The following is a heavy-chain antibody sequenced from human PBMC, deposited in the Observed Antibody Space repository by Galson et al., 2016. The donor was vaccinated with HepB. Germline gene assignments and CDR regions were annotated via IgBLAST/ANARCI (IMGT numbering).Heavy chain of an antibody. Sequence: ETLSLTCTVSGGSITTYYWSWIRQPPGMGLEWIAFSHSSGATSYSPSLNSRVTISVDTSKSQFSLRLRSVTAADTDVYYCARNAPKLGITDAFDIWGQGAMVTVSS. D-gene: IGHD1-14*01. J-gene: IGHJ3*02. CDR1: GGSITTYY. CDR3: ARNAPKLGITDAFDI. V-gene: IGHV4-59*01. CDR2: SHSSGAT.